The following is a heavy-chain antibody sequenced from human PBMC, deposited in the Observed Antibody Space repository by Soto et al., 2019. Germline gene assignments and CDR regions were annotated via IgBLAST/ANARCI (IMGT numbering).Heavy chain of an antibody. Sequence: PGGSLGLSCAASGFTFSSYGMHWVRQAPGKGLEWVAVISYDGSNKYYADSVKGRFTISRDNSKNTLYLQMNSLRAEDTAVYYCAIPDSSGYDYWGQGTLVTVSS. CDR2: ISYDGSNK. D-gene: IGHD6-19*01. J-gene: IGHJ4*02. V-gene: IGHV3-30*03. CDR3: AIPDSSGYDY. CDR1: GFTFSSYG.